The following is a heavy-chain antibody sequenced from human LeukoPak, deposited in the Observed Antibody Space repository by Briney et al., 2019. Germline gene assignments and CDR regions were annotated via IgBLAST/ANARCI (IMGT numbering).Heavy chain of an antibody. Sequence: SETLSLTCAVYGGSFSGYYWSWIRQPPGKGLEWIGEINHSGSTNYNPSLKSRVTISVDTSKNQFSLKLSSVTAADTAVYYCARDPYSSSYSSLDYWGQGTLVTVSS. V-gene: IGHV4-34*01. CDR2: INHSGST. CDR3: ARDPYSSSYSSLDY. D-gene: IGHD6-6*01. CDR1: GGSFSGYY. J-gene: IGHJ4*02.